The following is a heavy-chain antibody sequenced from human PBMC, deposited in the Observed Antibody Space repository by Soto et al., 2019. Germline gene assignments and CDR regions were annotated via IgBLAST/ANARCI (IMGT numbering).Heavy chain of an antibody. D-gene: IGHD1-26*01. V-gene: IGHV1-2*04. J-gene: IGHJ6*02. Sequence: GASVKVSCKASGYTFTGYYMHWVRQAPGQGLEWMGWINPNSGGTNYAQKFQGWVTMTRDTSISTAYMELSRLRSDDTAVYYCARGCETYSGSYGGDYYYYGMDVWGQGTTVTVSS. CDR3: ARGCETYSGSYGGDYYYYGMDV. CDR1: GYTFTGYY. CDR2: INPNSGGT.